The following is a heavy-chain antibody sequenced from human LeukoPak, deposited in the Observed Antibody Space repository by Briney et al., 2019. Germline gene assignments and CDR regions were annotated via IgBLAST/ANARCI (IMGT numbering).Heavy chain of an antibody. CDR2: ISSSSRTI. D-gene: IGHD3-10*01. Sequence: GGSLRLSCAASGFTFSDYSMNWVRQAPGKGLEWLSYISSSSRTIYYADSVRGRFTVSRDNSKNTLYLQMNSLRAEDTAVYYCARVNVAVLWFGESSLEYLDYWGQGTLVTVSS. J-gene: IGHJ4*02. V-gene: IGHV3-48*01. CDR3: ARVNVAVLWFGESSLEYLDY. CDR1: GFTFSDYS.